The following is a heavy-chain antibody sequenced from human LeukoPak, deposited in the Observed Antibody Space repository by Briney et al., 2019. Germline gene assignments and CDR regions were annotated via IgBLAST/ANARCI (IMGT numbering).Heavy chain of an antibody. J-gene: IGHJ6*02. Sequence: GGSLRLSCAASGFTFSSYGMHWVRQAPGKGLEWVAVIWYDGSNKYYADSVKGRFTISRDNSKNTLYLQMNSLRAEDTAVYYCARDGYCTNGVCSDCGMDVWGQGTTVTVSS. D-gene: IGHD2-8*01. CDR3: ARDGYCTNGVCSDCGMDV. V-gene: IGHV3-33*01. CDR2: IWYDGSNK. CDR1: GFTFSSYG.